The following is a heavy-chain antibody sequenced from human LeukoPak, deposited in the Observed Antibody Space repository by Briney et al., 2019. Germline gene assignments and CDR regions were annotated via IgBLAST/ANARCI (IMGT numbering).Heavy chain of an antibody. J-gene: IGHJ6*02. Sequence: GGSLRLSCAASGFTFSSYDMDWVRHATGKGLEWVSTIGTAGDTYYQGSVKGRFTISRENAKNSLYLQMNSLRAGDTAVYYCARGAEGRSSTYGMDVWGQGTTVTVSS. CDR1: GFTFSSYD. V-gene: IGHV3-13*01. CDR3: ARGAEGRSSTYGMDV. D-gene: IGHD2-15*01. CDR2: IGTAGDT.